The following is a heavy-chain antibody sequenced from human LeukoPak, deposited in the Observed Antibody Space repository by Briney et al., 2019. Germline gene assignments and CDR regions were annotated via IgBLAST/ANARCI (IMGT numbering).Heavy chain of an antibody. CDR2: INPSGGST. CDR3: ARDPGIAAAGTVYYYYYYMDV. Sequence: ASVKVSCKASGYTFTSYYMHWVRQAPGQGLAWMGIINPSGGSTSYAQKFQGRVTMTRDMSTSTVYMELSSLRSEDTAVYYCARDPGIAAAGTVYYYYYYMDVWGKGTTVTVSS. V-gene: IGHV1-46*01. D-gene: IGHD6-13*01. J-gene: IGHJ6*03. CDR1: GYTFTSYY.